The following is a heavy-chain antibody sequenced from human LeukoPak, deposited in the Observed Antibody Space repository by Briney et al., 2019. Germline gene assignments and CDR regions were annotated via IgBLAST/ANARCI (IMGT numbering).Heavy chain of an antibody. CDR3: ARDDSSGWYDY. CDR2: ISAYNGNT. J-gene: IGHJ4*02. Sequence: GASVKVSCTASGYTFTSYGISWVRQAPGQGLEWMGWISAYNGNTNYAQKLQGRVTTTTDTSTSTAYMELRSLRSDDTAVYYCARDDSSGWYDYWGQGTLVTVSS. V-gene: IGHV1-18*01. CDR1: GYTFTSYG. D-gene: IGHD6-19*01.